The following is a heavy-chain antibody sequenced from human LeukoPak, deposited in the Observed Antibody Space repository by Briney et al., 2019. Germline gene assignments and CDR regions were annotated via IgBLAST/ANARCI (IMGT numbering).Heavy chain of an antibody. D-gene: IGHD4-17*01. J-gene: IGHJ2*01. CDR1: GGSISSSSYY. CDR3: ARHPYGDYESWYFDL. Sequence: SETLSLTCTVSGGSISSSSYYRGWIRQPPGKGLEWIGSIYYSGSTYYNPSLKSRVTISVDTSKNQFSLKLSSVTAADTAVYYCARHPYGDYESWYFDLWGRGTLVTVSS. CDR2: IYYSGST. V-gene: IGHV4-39*01.